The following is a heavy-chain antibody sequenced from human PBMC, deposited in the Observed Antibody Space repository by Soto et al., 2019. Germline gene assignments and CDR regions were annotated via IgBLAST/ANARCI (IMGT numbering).Heavy chain of an antibody. D-gene: IGHD2-21*02. CDR1: GGSISSSRYF. Sequence: QLQLQESGPGLVKPSETLSLTCSVSGGSISSSRYFWGWIRQPPGKGLEWIGSIYYSGSTYYNPSLKERVTLSVDTSKNQFSLKLSSVTAADTAVYYCARHPSDFWFDPWGQGTLVTVSS. V-gene: IGHV4-39*01. CDR3: ARHPSDFWFDP. CDR2: IYYSGST. J-gene: IGHJ5*02.